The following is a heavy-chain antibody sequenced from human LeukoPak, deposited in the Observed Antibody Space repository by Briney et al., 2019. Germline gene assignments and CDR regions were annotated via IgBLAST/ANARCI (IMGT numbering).Heavy chain of an antibody. D-gene: IGHD4-17*01. CDR2: IYYSGST. Sequence: SETLSLTCTVSGGSISSSSYYWGWIRQPPGKGLEWIGSIYYSGSTYYNPSLKSRVTISVDTSKNQFSLKLSSVTAADTAVYYCSRGSRTYGHPPNYWGQGTLVTVSS. J-gene: IGHJ4*02. CDR3: SRGSRTYGHPPNY. V-gene: IGHV4-39*07. CDR1: GGSISSSSYY.